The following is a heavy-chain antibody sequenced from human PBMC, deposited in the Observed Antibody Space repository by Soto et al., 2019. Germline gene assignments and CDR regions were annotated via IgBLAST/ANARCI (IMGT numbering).Heavy chain of an antibody. J-gene: IGHJ4*02. V-gene: IGHV1-69*01. CDR3: ARDDIEYSSASYFDF. D-gene: IGHD6-6*01. CDR2: VIPIFGTA. CDR1: GGTFSSYA. Sequence: QVQLVQSGAEVKKPGSSVKVSCKASGGTFSSYAISWVRQAPGQGLEWMGGVIPIFGTANYAQKFQGSVTIPADESTSTAYMELSSLRSEDTAVYYCARDDIEYSSASYFDFWGQGTLVTVSS.